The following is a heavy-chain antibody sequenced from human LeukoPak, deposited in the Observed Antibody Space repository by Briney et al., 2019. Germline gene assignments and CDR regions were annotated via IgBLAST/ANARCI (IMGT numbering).Heavy chain of an antibody. V-gene: IGHV7-4-1*02. D-gene: IGHD3-16*01. CDR2: INTNTGNP. CDR3: ARGGIGDPLRGDY. J-gene: IGHJ4*02. CDR1: GYTFRSYA. Sequence: ASVKVSCKASGYTFRSYAMNWVRQAPGQGLEWMGWINTNTGNPTYAQGFTGRFVFSLDTSVSTAYLQIRSLRAEDTAVYYCARGGIGDPLRGDYWGQGTLVTVSS.